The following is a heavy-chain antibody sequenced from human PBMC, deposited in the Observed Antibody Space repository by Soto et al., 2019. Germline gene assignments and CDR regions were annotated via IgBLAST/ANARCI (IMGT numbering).Heavy chain of an antibody. J-gene: IGHJ5*02. V-gene: IGHV4-39*01. CDR1: VGSISSISYY. Sequence: PSETLSLTCTFSVGSISSISYYWCWVLQPPWKGLEWIGSIYYSGSTYYNPSLKSRVTISVDTSKNQFSLKLSSVTAADTAVYYCARHAFDYSNYPYNWFDPWGQGTLVTVSS. CDR3: ARHAFDYSNYPYNWFDP. D-gene: IGHD4-4*01. CDR2: IYYSGST.